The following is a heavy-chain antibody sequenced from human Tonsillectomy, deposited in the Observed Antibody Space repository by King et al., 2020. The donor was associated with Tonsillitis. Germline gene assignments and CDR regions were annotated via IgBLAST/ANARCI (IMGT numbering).Heavy chain of an antibody. Sequence: VQLVESGGGLVQPGGSLRLSCSASGFTFSTYAMSWVRQAPGEGLEWVSGISGSGDNTYYADSVKGRFTISRDNSKNTLYLHLSSLRDDDTAAYYCAKIQAAVSGMDVWGQGTTVTVS. CDR1: GFTFSTYA. CDR2: ISGSGDNT. D-gene: IGHD2-15*01. J-gene: IGHJ6*02. CDR3: AKIQAAVSGMDV. V-gene: IGHV3-23*04.